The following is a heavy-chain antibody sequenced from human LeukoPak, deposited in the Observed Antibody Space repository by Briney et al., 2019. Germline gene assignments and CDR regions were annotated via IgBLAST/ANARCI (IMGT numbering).Heavy chain of an antibody. Sequence: GGSLRLSCAASGFTFRSHEMNWFRQAPGKGLEWVSYISGSGNSIKHADSVKGRFTISRDNAENSLYLQMNSLRVEDTAVYYCARDHDAYGPHDYWGQGTLVTVSS. D-gene: IGHD3-10*01. J-gene: IGHJ4*02. CDR1: GFTFRSHE. V-gene: IGHV3-48*03. CDR3: ARDHDAYGPHDY. CDR2: ISGSGNSI.